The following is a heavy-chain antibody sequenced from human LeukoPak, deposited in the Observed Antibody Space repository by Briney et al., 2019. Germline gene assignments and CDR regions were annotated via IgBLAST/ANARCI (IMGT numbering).Heavy chain of an antibody. CDR2: IYYSGST. Sequence: SETLSLTCTVSGGSISSYYWSWIRQPPGKGLEWIGYIYYSGSTNYNPSLKSRVTMSVDTSKNQFSLKLSSVTAADTAVYYCARDYGSGSYYNFHDAFDIWGQGTMVTVSS. J-gene: IGHJ3*02. CDR1: GGSISSYY. D-gene: IGHD3-10*01. V-gene: IGHV4-59*01. CDR3: ARDYGSGSYYNFHDAFDI.